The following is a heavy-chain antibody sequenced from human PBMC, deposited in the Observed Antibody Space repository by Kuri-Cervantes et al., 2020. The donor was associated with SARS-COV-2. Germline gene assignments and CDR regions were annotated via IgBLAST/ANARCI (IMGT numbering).Heavy chain of an antibody. V-gene: IGHV3-74*01. CDR2: INSDGSST. J-gene: IGHJ4*02. CDR3: AREGYIAAGAGGGFDY. D-gene: IGHD6-13*01. Sequence: ETLSLTCAASGFTFSSYWMHWVRQAPGKGLVWVSRINSDGSSTSYADSVKGRFTISRDNAKNTLYLQMNSLRAEDTAVYYCAREGYIAAGAGGGFDYWGQGTLVTVSS. CDR1: GFTFSSYW.